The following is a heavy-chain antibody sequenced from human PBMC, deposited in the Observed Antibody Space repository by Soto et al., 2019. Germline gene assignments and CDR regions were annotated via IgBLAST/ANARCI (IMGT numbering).Heavy chain of an antibody. CDR1: GFTFRSYA. D-gene: IGHD3-3*01. CDR2: ISYDGSNK. CDR3: ARGHGITIFGVANWFDP. V-gene: IGHV3-30-3*01. Sequence: SGGSMILSCAAAGFTFRSYAMHWVRQAPGKGLEWVAVISYDGSNKYYADSVKGRFTISRDNSKNTLYLQMNSLRAEDTAVYYSARGHGITIFGVANWFDPWGQGTLVTVSS. J-gene: IGHJ5*02.